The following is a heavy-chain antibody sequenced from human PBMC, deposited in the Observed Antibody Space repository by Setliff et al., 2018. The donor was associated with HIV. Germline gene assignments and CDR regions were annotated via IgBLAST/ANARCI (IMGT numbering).Heavy chain of an antibody. Sequence: GAAVKVSCKASGYTFTTYGINWVRQAPGQGLEWMGWSSAYNGNTNSAQKLQGRVTMTTDISTSTAYMELRSLRSDDTAVYYRARDRAGAAFAIWGQGTRGTVSS. J-gene: IGHJ3*02. CDR3: ARDRAGAAFAI. V-gene: IGHV1-18*01. D-gene: IGHD3-10*01. CDR2: SSAYNGNT. CDR1: GYTFTTYG.